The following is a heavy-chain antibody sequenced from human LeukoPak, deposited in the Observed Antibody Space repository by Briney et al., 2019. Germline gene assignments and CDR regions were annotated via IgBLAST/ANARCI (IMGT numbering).Heavy chain of an antibody. CDR2: IYSDGNT. CDR1: GFTVSSNY. V-gene: IGHV3-53*01. J-gene: IGHJ4*02. D-gene: IGHD3-22*01. Sequence: GGSLRLSCAASGFTVSSNYMTWVRQAPGKGLEWVSAIYSDGNTYYADSVEGRFTISRDNSKNTLFLQMNSLRAEDTAVYYCAKDHDSSGYPTFDYWGQGTLVTVSS. CDR3: AKDHDSSGYPTFDY.